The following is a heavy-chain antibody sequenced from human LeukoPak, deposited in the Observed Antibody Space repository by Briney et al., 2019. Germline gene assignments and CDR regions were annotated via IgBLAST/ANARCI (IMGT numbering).Heavy chain of an antibody. J-gene: IGHJ5*02. V-gene: IGHV1-8*03. D-gene: IGHD3-10*01. Sequence: ASVKVSCKTSGYTFTSYDINWVRQASGQGLEWMGWMNPNSGNTDYAQRFQGRVTFTRDTSINTAYMELSSLRAEDTAVYYCARDSGFTMVRGAIDPWGQGTLVTVSS. CDR3: ARDSGFTMVRGAIDP. CDR1: GYTFTSYD. CDR2: MNPNSGNT.